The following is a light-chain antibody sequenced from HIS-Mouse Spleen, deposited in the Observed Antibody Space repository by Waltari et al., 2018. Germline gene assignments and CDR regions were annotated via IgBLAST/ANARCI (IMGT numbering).Light chain of an antibody. CDR1: NIGSKS. CDR3: QVWDSSSDHVV. J-gene: IGLJ2*01. Sequence: SYVLTQPPSVSVAPGKTARITCGGNNIGSKSVHWYQQKPGQALVLVVYDDSDRPSGIPGRFSGSNSGNTATLTISRVEAGDEADYYCQVWDSSSDHVVFGGGTKLTVL. CDR2: DDS. V-gene: IGLV3-21*03.